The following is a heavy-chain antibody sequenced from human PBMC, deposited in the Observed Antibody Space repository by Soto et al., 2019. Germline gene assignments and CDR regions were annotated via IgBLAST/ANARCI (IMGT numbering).Heavy chain of an antibody. CDR2: VNHSGST. CDR3: ARNFNCRSTSCYYRYMDV. D-gene: IGHD2-2*01. CDR1: GGSFSGYY. V-gene: IGHV4-34*01. J-gene: IGHJ6*03. Sequence: PSETLSLTCAVYGGSFSGYYWSWIRQPPGKGLEWIGEVNHSGSTNYNPSLKSRVTISVDTSKNQFSLKLSSVTAADTAVYYCARNFNCRSTSCYYRYMDVWGKGTTVTVS.